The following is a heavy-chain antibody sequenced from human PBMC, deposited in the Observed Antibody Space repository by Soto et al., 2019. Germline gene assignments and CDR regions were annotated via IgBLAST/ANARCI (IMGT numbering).Heavy chain of an antibody. Sequence: GGSLRLSCAASGFTFSSYAMSWVRQAPGKGLEWVSAISGSGGSTYYADSVKGRFTISRDNSKNTLYLQMNSLRAEDTAVYYCAKADIVLMLYPADYRYLKDVRGQRTTVTVSS. CDR2: ISGSGGST. CDR1: GFTFSSYA. V-gene: IGHV3-23*01. J-gene: IGHJ6*01. D-gene: IGHD2-8*01. CDR3: AKADIVLMLYPADYRYLKDV.